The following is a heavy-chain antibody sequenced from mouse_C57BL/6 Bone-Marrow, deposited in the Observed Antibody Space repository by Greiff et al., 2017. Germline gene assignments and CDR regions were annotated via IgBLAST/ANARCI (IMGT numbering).Heavy chain of an antibody. CDR3: ARAPITTVVATPWGFDV. Sequence: EVQLQQSGPVLVKPGASVKMSCKASGYTFTDYYMNWVKQSHGKSLEWIGVINPYNGGTSYNQKFKGKATLTVDKSSSTAYMELNSLTSEDSAVYYCARAPITTVVATPWGFDVWGTGTTVTVSS. J-gene: IGHJ1*03. D-gene: IGHD1-1*01. V-gene: IGHV1-19*01. CDR1: GYTFTDYY. CDR2: INPYNGGT.